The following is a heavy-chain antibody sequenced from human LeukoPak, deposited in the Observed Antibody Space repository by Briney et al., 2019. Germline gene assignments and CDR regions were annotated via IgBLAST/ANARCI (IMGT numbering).Heavy chain of an antibody. J-gene: IGHJ4*02. CDR2: INQDGSKK. V-gene: IGHV3-7*01. CDR1: RFTFSNYW. CDR3: AKWGPYCVGDYCPALDS. D-gene: IGHD2-21*02. Sequence: PGGSLRLSCVASRFTFSNYWMSLVRQAPGKGLEWVANINQDGSKKVYADSMKGRFTISRDNAKESLYLQLNSLRADDTAVYYCAKWGPYCVGDYCPALDSWGPGTLVTVSS.